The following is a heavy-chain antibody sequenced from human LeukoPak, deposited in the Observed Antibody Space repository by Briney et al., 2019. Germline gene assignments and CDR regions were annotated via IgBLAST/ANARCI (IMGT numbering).Heavy chain of an antibody. V-gene: IGHV3-30-3*01. CDR2: ISYDGSNK. Sequence: EWVAVISYDGSNKYYADSVKGRFTISRDNSKNTLYLQMNSLRAEDTAVYYCARTQTYSTDYWGQGTLVTVSS. J-gene: IGHJ4*02. CDR3: ARTQTYSTDY. D-gene: IGHD2-21*01.